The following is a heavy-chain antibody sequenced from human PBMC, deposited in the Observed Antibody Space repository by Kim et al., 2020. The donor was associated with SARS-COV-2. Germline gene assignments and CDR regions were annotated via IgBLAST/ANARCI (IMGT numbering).Heavy chain of an antibody. CDR1: GFTLNINY. V-gene: IGHV3-66*01. J-gene: IGHJ4*02. CDR3: ARGGFFRGYDY. CDR2: IHSGGST. Sequence: GGSLRLSCAASGFTLNINYVSWVRQAPGKGLEWVSVIHSGGSTHHAESVKGRFTISRDDSKNTMYLQMNSLRVEDTAVYYCARGGFFRGYDYWGQGTLVTVSA. D-gene: IGHD3-3*01.